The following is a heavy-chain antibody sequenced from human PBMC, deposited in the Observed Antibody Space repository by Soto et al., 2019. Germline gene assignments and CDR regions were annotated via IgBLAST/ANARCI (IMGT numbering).Heavy chain of an antibody. CDR2: IIPIFGTA. Sequence: SVKVSCKASGGTFSSYAISWVRQAPGQGLEWMGGIIPIFGTANYAQKFQGRVTITADESTSTAYMELRSLRSEDTAVYYCASRAPDHYFDYWGQGTLVTVSS. CDR1: GGTFSSYA. V-gene: IGHV1-69*13. J-gene: IGHJ4*02. CDR3: ASRAPDHYFDY.